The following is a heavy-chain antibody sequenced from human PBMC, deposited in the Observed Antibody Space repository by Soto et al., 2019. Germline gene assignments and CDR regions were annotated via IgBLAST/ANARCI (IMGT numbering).Heavy chain of an antibody. D-gene: IGHD1-7*01. CDR3: VKVSGNYFFLRYFDS. Sequence: GGSLRLSCAVSGFAFRSYTMNWVRQAPGKGLEWLSYIDGSGTTIYYADSVKGRFTISRDNSKNTLFLQMSSLRAEDTAVYFCVKVSGNYFFLRYFDSWGQGTLVTVSS. V-gene: IGHV3-48*01. CDR2: IDGSGTTI. J-gene: IGHJ4*02. CDR1: GFAFRSYT.